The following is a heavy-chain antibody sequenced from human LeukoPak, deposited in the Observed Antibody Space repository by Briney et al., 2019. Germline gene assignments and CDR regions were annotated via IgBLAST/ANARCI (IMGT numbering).Heavy chain of an antibody. J-gene: IGHJ4*02. CDR2: ISYDGSNK. Sequence: GGSLRLSCAASGFTFSSYWMNWVRQPPGKGLEWVAVISYDGSNKYYADSVKGRFTISRDNSKNTLYLQMNSLRAEDTAVYYCARGSKSYGDYIRSRIHYFDYWGQGTLVTVSS. CDR1: GFTFSSYW. D-gene: IGHD4-17*01. CDR3: ARGSKSYGDYIRSRIHYFDY. V-gene: IGHV3-30*03.